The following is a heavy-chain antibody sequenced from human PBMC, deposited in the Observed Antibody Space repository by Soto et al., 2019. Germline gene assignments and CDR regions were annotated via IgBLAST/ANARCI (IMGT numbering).Heavy chain of an antibody. Sequence: PGGSLRLSCAASGFTLSSYTMNWVRQAPGKGLQWVSSIDGSSNYRYYADSRRGRFTISRDNAKNSLYLEMSSLRAEDTATYYWARHGRITGTGDGFDSWGQGTVVTVSS. D-gene: IGHD1-7*01. V-gene: IGHV3-21*01. CDR1: GFTLSSYT. J-gene: IGHJ3*02. CDR3: ARHGRITGTGDGFDS. CDR2: IDGSSNYR.